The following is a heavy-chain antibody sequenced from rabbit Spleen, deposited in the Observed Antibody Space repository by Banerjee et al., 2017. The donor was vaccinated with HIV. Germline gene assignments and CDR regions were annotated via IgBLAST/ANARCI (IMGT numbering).Heavy chain of an antibody. J-gene: IGHJ4*01. CDR1: GFSFSSNG. D-gene: IGHD8-1*01. CDR3: ARYAGSSSDSGIDL. CDR2: IVNGDGST. V-gene: IGHV1S45*01. Sequence: QEQLVESGGGLVKPEGSLTLTCTASGFSFSSNGICWVRQAPGKGLEWIACIVNGDGSTYYASWAKGRFTISKTSSTTVTLQMTSLTAADTATYFCARYAGSSSDSGIDLWGPGTLVTVS.